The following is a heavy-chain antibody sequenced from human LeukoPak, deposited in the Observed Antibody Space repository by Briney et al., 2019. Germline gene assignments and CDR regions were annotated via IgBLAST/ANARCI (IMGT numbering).Heavy chain of an antibody. D-gene: IGHD6-19*01. CDR1: GYTFTAYY. Sequence: ASVKVSCKASGYTFTAYYIHWVRQAPGQGLEWMGSINPNSGGTNYAQKVQGRVTMTRDTSISTASMELISLTSDDTAFYYCARGLTDSNGWYHLDQWSQGTLVTVSS. V-gene: IGHV1-2*02. J-gene: IGHJ4*02. CDR3: ARGLTDSNGWYHLDQ. CDR2: INPNSGGT.